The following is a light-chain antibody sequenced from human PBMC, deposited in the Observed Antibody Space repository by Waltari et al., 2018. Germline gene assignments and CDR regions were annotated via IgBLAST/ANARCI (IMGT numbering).Light chain of an antibody. CDR2: GAS. Sequence: EIVMTQSPATLSVSPGERAILSCRASQSVSSNLAWYQQKPGHAPRLLIYGASTRATGIPARFSGSGSGTEFTLTISSLQSEDFAVYYCQQYNKWPPLTFGGGTKVEIK. J-gene: IGKJ4*01. V-gene: IGKV3-15*01. CDR3: QQYNKWPPLT. CDR1: QSVSSN.